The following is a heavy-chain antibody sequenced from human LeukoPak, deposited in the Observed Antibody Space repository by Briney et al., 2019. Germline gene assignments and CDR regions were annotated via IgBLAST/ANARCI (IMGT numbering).Heavy chain of an antibody. D-gene: IGHD1-26*01. Sequence: SETLSLTCSVSGASISTYYWNWIRQPPGKGLEWVGYLSYTGNTNYNPSLQSRVTISVDTSKNQFSLNLRSVTAADTAMYYCARAGLSGQHYGNGAFVYWGQGTLVTVSS. CDR3: ARAGLSGQHYGNGAFVY. J-gene: IGHJ4*02. CDR1: GASISTYY. CDR2: LSYTGNT. V-gene: IGHV4-59*01.